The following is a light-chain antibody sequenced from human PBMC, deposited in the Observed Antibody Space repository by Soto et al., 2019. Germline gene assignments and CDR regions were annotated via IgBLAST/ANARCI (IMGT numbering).Light chain of an antibody. CDR2: LAS. CDR1: QSLLHSNGNTY. Sequence: DIVMTQSPLSLPVTPGEPASISCRSSQSLLHSNGNTYLDWYLQKPGQSPQLLIFLASYRPPGVPDRFSGSGSGTDFTLKISRVEAEDVGVYYCMQALQTPRTFGQGTKVEIK. J-gene: IGKJ1*01. V-gene: IGKV2-28*01. CDR3: MQALQTPRT.